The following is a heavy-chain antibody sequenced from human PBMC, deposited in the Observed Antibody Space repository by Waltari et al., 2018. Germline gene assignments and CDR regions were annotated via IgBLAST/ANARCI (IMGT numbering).Heavy chain of an antibody. CDR1: GYSISSGYY. CDR3: ARDLPTHSSSYAFDI. J-gene: IGHJ3*02. V-gene: IGHV4-38-2*02. Sequence: QVQLQESGPGLVKPSETLSLTCAVSGYSISSGYYWGWIRQPPGKGLEWIGSIYHSGSTYYNPSLKCRVTISVDTSKNQFSLKLSSVTAAYTAVYYCARDLPTHSSSYAFDIWGQGTMVTVSS. D-gene: IGHD6-6*01. CDR2: IYHSGST.